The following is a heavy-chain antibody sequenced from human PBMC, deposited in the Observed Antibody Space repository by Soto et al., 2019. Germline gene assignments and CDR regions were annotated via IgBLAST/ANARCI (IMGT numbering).Heavy chain of an antibody. CDR3: ASWPY. Sequence: PGGSLRLSCAASGFTFRSYWMYWVRQAPGKGLVWVSRIKSDGSSTDYADSVKGRFTISRDNAKNTLYLQMNSLRAEDTAVYYCASWPYWGQGTRVTVSS. CDR2: IKSDGSST. J-gene: IGHJ4*02. CDR1: GFTFRSYW. V-gene: IGHV3-74*01.